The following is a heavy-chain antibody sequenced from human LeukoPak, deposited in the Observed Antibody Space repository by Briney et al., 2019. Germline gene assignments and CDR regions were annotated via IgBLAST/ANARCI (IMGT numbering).Heavy chain of an antibody. Sequence: SETLSLTCAVYGGSFSGYYWSWIRQPPGKGLEWIGEINHSGSTNYNPSLKSRVTISVDTSKNQFSLKLSSVTAADTAVYYCASYMVRGAGYYFDYWGQGTLVTVSS. J-gene: IGHJ4*02. D-gene: IGHD3-10*01. CDR3: ASYMVRGAGYYFDY. CDR2: INHSGST. CDR1: GGSFSGYY. V-gene: IGHV4-34*01.